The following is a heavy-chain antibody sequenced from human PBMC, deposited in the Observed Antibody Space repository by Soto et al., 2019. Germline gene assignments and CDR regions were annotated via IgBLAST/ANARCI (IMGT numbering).Heavy chain of an antibody. D-gene: IGHD1-26*01. V-gene: IGHV3-11*01. CDR2: ISSSGSTI. J-gene: IGHJ4*02. CDR3: ARSGSISGSYRPGRTTQPYYFDY. Sequence: GGSLRLSCAASGFTFSDYYMSWIRQAPGTGLEWVSYISSSGSTIYYADSVKGRFTISRDNAKNSLYLQMNSMRAEDTAVYYCARSGSISGSYRPGRTTQPYYFDYWGQGTLVTVSS. CDR1: GFTFSDYY.